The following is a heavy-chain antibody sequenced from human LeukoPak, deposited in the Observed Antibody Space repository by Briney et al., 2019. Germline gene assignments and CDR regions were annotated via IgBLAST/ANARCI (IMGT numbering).Heavy chain of an antibody. CDR1: GFTFSNYN. CDR3: ARQDKVYCSSTSCSYYYYYYMDV. D-gene: IGHD2-2*01. Sequence: GGSLRLSCAASGFTFSNYNMNWVRQAPGKGLEWISYITGSSSSIYYADSVKGRFTISRDNSKNTLYLQMNSLRAEDTAVYYCARQDKVYCSSTSCSYYYYYYMDVWGKGTTVTISS. V-gene: IGHV3-48*01. CDR2: ITGSSSSI. J-gene: IGHJ6*03.